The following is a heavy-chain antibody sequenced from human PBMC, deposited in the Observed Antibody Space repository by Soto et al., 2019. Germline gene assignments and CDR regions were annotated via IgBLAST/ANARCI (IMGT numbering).Heavy chain of an antibody. V-gene: IGHV4-39*01. CDR2: IYYSGST. Sequence: ASETLSLTCTVSGGSISSGGYYWGWIRQPPGKGLEWIGSIYYSGSTYYNPSLKSRVTISVDTSKNQFSLKLSSVTAADTAVYYCARDYGDYVKGGMDVWGQGTTVTVSS. CDR1: GGSISSGGYY. J-gene: IGHJ6*02. CDR3: ARDYGDYVKGGMDV. D-gene: IGHD4-17*01.